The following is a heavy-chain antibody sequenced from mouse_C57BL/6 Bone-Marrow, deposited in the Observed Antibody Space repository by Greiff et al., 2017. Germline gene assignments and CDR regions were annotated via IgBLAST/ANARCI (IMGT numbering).Heavy chain of an antibody. J-gene: IGHJ3*01. Sequence: EVMLVESGGGLVKPGGSLKLSCAASGFTFSSYAMSWVRQTPEKRLEWVATISDGGSYTYYPDNVKGRFTISRDNAKNNLYLQMSHLKSEETAMYYCARDPYSNYLFAYWGQGTLVTVSA. CDR1: GFTFSSYA. D-gene: IGHD2-5*01. CDR3: ARDPYSNYLFAY. CDR2: ISDGGSYT. V-gene: IGHV5-4*01.